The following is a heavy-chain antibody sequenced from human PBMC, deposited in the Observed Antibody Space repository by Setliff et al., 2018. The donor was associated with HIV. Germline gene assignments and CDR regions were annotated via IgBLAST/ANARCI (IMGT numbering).Heavy chain of an antibody. V-gene: IGHV4-4*07. CDR3: ARDETPFAFSNH. D-gene: IGHD3-3*02. J-gene: IGHJ5*02. CDR2: IYTTGST. Sequence: PSETLSLTCTVSGGSISNYYWSWIRQPAGKGLEWIGHIYTTGSTNYNPSLKSRVTISVDTSKNQLSLKLNSVTAADTAVYYCARDETPFAFSNHWGQGTLVTVSS. CDR1: GGSISNYY.